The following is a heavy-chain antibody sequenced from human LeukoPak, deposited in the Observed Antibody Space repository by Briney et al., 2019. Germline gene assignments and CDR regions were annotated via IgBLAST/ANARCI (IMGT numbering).Heavy chain of an antibody. CDR2: INEDGSEA. D-gene: IGHD3-22*01. J-gene: IGHJ4*02. CDR3: ARGDYYDHGGYYPGY. V-gene: IGHV3-7*04. CDR1: GFTFSSYS. Sequence: GGSLRLSCAASGFTFSSYSMSWVRQAPGKGLEWVASINEDGSEAYYVDSVKGRFTISRDNAKNSLYLQVNSLRAEDTAVYYCARGDYYDHGGYYPGYWGQGTLVTVSS.